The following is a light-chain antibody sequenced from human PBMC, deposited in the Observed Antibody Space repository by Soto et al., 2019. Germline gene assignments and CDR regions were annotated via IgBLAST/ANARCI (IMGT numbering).Light chain of an antibody. V-gene: IGKV3-11*01. CDR3: QQRTNWLYN. J-gene: IGKJ2*01. CDR1: QSVSSY. CDR2: DAS. Sequence: EIVLTQSPATLSLSPGERATLSGRASQSVSSYLAWYQQKPGQAPRLLIYDASNRATGIPARFSGSGSETDFTLTISSLEPEDFAVYYCQQRTNWLYNFGQGTKLEIK.